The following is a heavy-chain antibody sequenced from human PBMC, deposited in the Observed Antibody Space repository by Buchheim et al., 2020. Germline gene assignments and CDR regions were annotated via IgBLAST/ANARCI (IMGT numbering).Heavy chain of an antibody. D-gene: IGHD3-10*01. J-gene: IGHJ4*02. CDR1: GFTFSSYA. V-gene: IGHV3-30-3*01. Sequence: QVQLVESGGGVVQPGRSLRLSCAASGFTFSSYAMHWVRQAPGKGLEWVAVMSYDGSNKYYADSVKGRLTISRDNAKNSLYLHINSLRAEDTAVYYCAREGRHGGSYFFDFWGQGTL. CDR3: AREGRHGGSYFFDF. CDR2: MSYDGSNK.